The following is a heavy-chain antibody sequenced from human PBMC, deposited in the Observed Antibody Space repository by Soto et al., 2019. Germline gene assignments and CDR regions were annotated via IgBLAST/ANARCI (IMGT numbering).Heavy chain of an antibody. V-gene: IGHV1-46*01. D-gene: IGHD7-27*01. Sequence: ASVKVSCKASGYTLTAYYLHWVRQAPGQGLEWLGIINPRDGSTTNAQKFQGRLTMTSDTSGSTVHMDLSSLKSEDSAIYYCARGRVAWDYYYNDMDVWGQGTTVTVSS. J-gene: IGHJ6*02. CDR1: GYTLTAYY. CDR2: INPRDGST. CDR3: ARGRVAWDYYYNDMDV.